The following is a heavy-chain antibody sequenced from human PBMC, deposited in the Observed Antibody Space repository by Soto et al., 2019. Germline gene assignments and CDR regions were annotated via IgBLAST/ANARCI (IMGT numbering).Heavy chain of an antibody. CDR1: GGSFSGYY. V-gene: IGHV4-34*01. CDR3: ASGDYGGDYYYYGMDV. Sequence: SETLSLTCAVYGGSFSGYYWSWIRQPPGKGLEWIGEINHSGRTNYNPPLKSRVTISADTSKNQFSLKLSSVTAADTAVYYCASGDYGGDYYYYGMDVWGQGTTVTVSS. D-gene: IGHD4-17*01. J-gene: IGHJ6*02. CDR2: INHSGRT.